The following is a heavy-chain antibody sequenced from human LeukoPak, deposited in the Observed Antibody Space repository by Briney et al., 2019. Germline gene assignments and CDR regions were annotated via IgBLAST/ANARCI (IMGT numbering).Heavy chain of an antibody. CDR3: ARDGKVAPDY. D-gene: IGHD5-12*01. Sequence: PSETLSLTCTVSGDSISSGNFYWSWIRQPAGKGLEWIGRIYTTGSTNYNPSLKSRVTMSVDTSKNQFSLNLGSVTAADTAMYYCARDGKVAPDYWGQGTLVTVSS. J-gene: IGHJ4*02. CDR2: IYTTGST. CDR1: GDSISSGNFY. V-gene: IGHV4-61*02.